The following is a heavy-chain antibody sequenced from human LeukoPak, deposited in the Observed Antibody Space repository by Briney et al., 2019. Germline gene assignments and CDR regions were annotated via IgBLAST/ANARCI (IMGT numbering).Heavy chain of an antibody. CDR3: ARGPSAGGYDYVWGSYRYTGQDY. J-gene: IGHJ4*02. Sequence: PGGSLTLSCAASGFTFSSYAMHWVRQAPGKGLDRVAVISYDGSNKYYADSVKGRFTISRDNSKNTLYLQMNSLRSEDTAVYCCARGPSAGGYDYVWGSYRYTGQDYWGQGTLVTVSS. CDR2: ISYDGSNK. CDR1: GFTFSSYA. V-gene: IGHV3-30*04. D-gene: IGHD3-16*02.